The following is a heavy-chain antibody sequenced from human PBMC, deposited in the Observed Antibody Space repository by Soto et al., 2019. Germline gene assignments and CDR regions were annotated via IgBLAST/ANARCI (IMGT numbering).Heavy chain of an antibody. J-gene: IGHJ4*02. CDR3: AKDDSSGYYSVNYFDY. CDR1: VFTFSSYA. CDR2: ISGSGGST. D-gene: IGHD3-22*01. Sequence: PVGSLRLSCASSVFTFSSYAMSCVRQAPGKGLEWVSAISGSGGSTYYADSVKGRFTISRDNSKNTLYLKMNSLRAEDTAVYYCAKDDSSGYYSVNYFDYWGQGTLVTVSS. V-gene: IGHV3-23*01.